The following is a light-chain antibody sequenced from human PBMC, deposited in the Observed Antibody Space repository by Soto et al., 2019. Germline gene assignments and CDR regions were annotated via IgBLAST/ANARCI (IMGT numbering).Light chain of an antibody. CDR3: QSYDSTLGVYV. CDR2: ANN. V-gene: IGLV1-40*01. Sequence: QSVLTQPPSVSGAPGQRVTISCTGSGSNIGAGYDVHWYQQLPGTAPKLLIYANNNRPSGVPDRFSGSKSGTSASLAITGLQSDDQADYHWQSYDSTLGVYVFGIGTKLTVL. CDR1: GSNIGAGYD. J-gene: IGLJ1*01.